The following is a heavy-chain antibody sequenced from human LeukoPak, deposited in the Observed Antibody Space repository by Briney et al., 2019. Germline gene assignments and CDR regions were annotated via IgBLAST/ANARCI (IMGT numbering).Heavy chain of an antibody. CDR2: IYSGGST. Sequence: GGSLRLSCAASGFTVSSNYMSWVRQAPGKGLEWVSVIYSGGSTYYADSVKGRFTISRDNSKNTLYLQMNSLRAEDTAVYYCAKAEGINYFDYWGQGTLVTVSS. V-gene: IGHV3-66*01. D-gene: IGHD1-14*01. CDR1: GFTVSSNY. CDR3: AKAEGINYFDY. J-gene: IGHJ4*02.